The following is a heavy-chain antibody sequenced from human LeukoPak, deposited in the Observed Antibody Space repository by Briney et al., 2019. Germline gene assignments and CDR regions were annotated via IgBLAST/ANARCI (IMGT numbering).Heavy chain of an antibody. V-gene: IGHV3-74*01. CDR2: INSDGSST. Sequence: PGGSLRLSCAASGSTFRSYWMHWVRQAPGKGLVWVSRINSDGSSTTYADSVKGRFTISRDNAKNTMYLQMNSLRAEDTAVYYCAREFSSWFSMDYWGQGTLVTVSS. CDR3: AREFSSWFSMDY. D-gene: IGHD6-13*01. CDR1: GSTFRSYW. J-gene: IGHJ4*02.